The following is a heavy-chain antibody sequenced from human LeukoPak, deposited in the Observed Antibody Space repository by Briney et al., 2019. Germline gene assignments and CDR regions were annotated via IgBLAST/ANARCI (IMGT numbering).Heavy chain of an antibody. V-gene: IGHV3-48*02. CDR3: ARDVGLEYSSSWFDY. CDR1: GFTFSSYS. CDR2: ISSSSSTI. D-gene: IGHD6-13*01. J-gene: IGHJ4*02. Sequence: GGSLRLSCAASGFTFSSYSMNWVRQAPGKGLEWVSCISSSSSTIYYADSVKGRFTISRDNAKNSLYLQMNSLRDEDTAVYYCARDVGLEYSSSWFDYWGQGTLVTVSS.